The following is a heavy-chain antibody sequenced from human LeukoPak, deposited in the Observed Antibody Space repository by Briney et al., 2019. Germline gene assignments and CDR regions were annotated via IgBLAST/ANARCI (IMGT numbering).Heavy chain of an antibody. D-gene: IGHD3-10*01. CDR1: GYSFTRYW. CDR3: ARPTGHGSGSYYNY. J-gene: IGHJ4*02. Sequence: GESLKISCEGSGYSFTRYWIAWVRQMPGKGLEWMGIIYPGDSDTKYSPSFQGQITISADKSINTAYLQWSSLKASDTAMYYCARPTGHGSGSYYNYWGQGTLVTVSS. V-gene: IGHV5-51*01. CDR2: IYPGDSDT.